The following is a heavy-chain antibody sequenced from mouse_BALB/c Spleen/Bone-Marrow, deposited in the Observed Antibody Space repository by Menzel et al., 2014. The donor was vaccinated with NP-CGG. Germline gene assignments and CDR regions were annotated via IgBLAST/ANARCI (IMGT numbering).Heavy chain of an antibody. V-gene: IGHV1-9*01. Sequence: QVQLQQSGAELMKPGASVKISCKATGYTFSSYWIEWVKQRPGHGLEWIGEILPGSGNTNYNEKFKGKATFTADTSSNTAYMQLSSLTSEDSVVYYCAREDITTVVEMDYWGQGTSVTVSS. CDR2: ILPGSGNT. CDR3: AREDITTVVEMDY. D-gene: IGHD1-1*01. CDR1: GYTFSSYW. J-gene: IGHJ4*01.